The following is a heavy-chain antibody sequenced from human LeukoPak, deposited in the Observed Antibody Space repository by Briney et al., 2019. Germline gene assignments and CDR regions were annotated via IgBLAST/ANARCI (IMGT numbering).Heavy chain of an antibody. Sequence: EASVKVSXKASGYTLSSYDINWVRQATGQGLEWMGGMNPNFGNTNYAQKFHGRVTITRDESMSRAYMELSSLRSEDTAVYYCASVLGYCTTGVCSPLGPGAFDIWGRRTRDSVS. D-gene: IGHD2-8*01. CDR3: ASVLGYCTTGVCSPLGPGAFDI. J-gene: IGHJ3*02. V-gene: IGHV1-8*03. CDR2: MNPNFGNT. CDR1: GYTLSSYD.